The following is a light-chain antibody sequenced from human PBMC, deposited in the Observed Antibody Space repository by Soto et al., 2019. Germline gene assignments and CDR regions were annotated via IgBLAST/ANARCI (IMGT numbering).Light chain of an antibody. V-gene: IGKV3-20*01. J-gene: IGKJ5*01. Sequence: EIVFTQSPGTPSLSPGERATLSCRASQSVSSSYLAWYQQKPGQAPRLLIYGESSRATGIPDRFSGSGSGTDFTLTISRLEPEDFAVYYCQQRAGSSTVGQVTRLEIK. CDR1: QSVSSSY. CDR3: QQRAGSST. CDR2: GES.